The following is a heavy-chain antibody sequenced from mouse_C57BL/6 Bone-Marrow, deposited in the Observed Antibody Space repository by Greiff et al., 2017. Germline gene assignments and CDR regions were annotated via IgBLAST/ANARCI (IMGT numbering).Heavy chain of an antibody. CDR3: ARECYYYGSFAD. J-gene: IGHJ3*01. CDR1: GYTFTSYG. V-gene: IGHV1-81*01. CDR2: IYPRSGNT. D-gene: IGHD1-1*01. Sequence: QVQLQQSGAELARPGASVKLSCKASGYTFTSYGISWVKQRTGQGLEWIGEIYPRSGNTYYNEKFKGKATLTADKSSSTAYMELRSLTSEDSAVYFCARECYYYGSFADWGQGTLVTVSA.